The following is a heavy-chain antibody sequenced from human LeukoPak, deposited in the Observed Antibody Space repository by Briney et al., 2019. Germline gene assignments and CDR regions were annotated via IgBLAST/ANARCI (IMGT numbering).Heavy chain of an antibody. V-gene: IGHV4-59*01. J-gene: IGHJ4*02. CDR1: GGSISSYY. Sequence: SETLSPTCTVSGGSISSYYWSWIRQPPGKGLEWIGYIYYSGSTNYNPSLKSRVTISVDTSKNQFSLKLSSVTAADTAVYYCARDSAYYYDSSGYHGGFDYWGQGTLVTVSS. D-gene: IGHD3-22*01. CDR2: IYYSGST. CDR3: ARDSAYYYDSSGYHGGFDY.